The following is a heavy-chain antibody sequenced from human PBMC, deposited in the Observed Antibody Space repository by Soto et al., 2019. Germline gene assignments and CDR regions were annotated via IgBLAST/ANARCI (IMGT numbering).Heavy chain of an antibody. J-gene: IGHJ4*02. CDR3: ARGAPTGTLDYSDY. CDR2: ISGTSTYI. Sequence: EVQLVESGGGLVKPGGSLRLSCAASGFTFSSYSMSWVRQAPGKGLEWVSSISGTSTYIYYADSVRGRFTISRDNAKNSLYLQMNSLRAEDTAVYYCARGAPTGTLDYSDYWGQGTLVTVSS. V-gene: IGHV3-21*01. D-gene: IGHD1-1*01. CDR1: GFTFSSYS.